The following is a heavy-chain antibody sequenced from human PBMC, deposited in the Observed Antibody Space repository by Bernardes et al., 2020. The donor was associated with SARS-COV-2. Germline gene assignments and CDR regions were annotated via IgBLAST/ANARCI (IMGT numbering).Heavy chain of an antibody. V-gene: IGHV3-11*01. CDR2: ISRDGDIA. CDR3: ARDPNLHNGGYYSDF. D-gene: IGHD3-10*01. J-gene: IGHJ4*02. Sequence: GGSLRLSCEGSGFIFSDYYISWTRKAPGKGLEWVAYISRDGDIAYFAESVKGRFDISRDNSKNLVFLDLSGLRAEDTAVYYCARDPNLHNGGYYSDFWGQGTLVTVTA. CDR1: GFIFSDYY.